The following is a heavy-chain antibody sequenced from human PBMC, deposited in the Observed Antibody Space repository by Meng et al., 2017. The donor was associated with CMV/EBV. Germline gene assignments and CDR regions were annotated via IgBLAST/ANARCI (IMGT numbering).Heavy chain of an antibody. J-gene: IGHJ4*02. CDR2: ISSDGSAT. D-gene: IGHD3-9*01. CDR1: GFSLTGYW. V-gene: IGHV3-74*01. CDR3: ARGTNDWSGVDY. Sequence: GESLKISCVASGFSLTGYWMHWVRQTPGTGLVWLSSISSDGSATRFADSVKGRFIIPRDNAKNTLYLQIDSLRADDSAVYYCARGTNDWSGVDYWGQGSPVTVSS.